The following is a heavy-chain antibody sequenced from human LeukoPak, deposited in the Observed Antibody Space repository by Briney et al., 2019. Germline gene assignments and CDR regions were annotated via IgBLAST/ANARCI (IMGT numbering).Heavy chain of an antibody. CDR3: AKGYYDFWSGYFPRINWFDP. D-gene: IGHD3-3*01. CDR1: GGSISSYY. CDR2: IYYSGGT. J-gene: IGHJ5*02. V-gene: IGHV4-59*12. Sequence: SETLSLTCTVSGGSISSYYWSWIRQPPGKGLEWIGYIYYSGGTNYNPSLKSRVTISVDTSRNQFSLKLSSVTAADTAVYYCAKGYYDFWSGYFPRINWFDPWGQGTLVTVSS.